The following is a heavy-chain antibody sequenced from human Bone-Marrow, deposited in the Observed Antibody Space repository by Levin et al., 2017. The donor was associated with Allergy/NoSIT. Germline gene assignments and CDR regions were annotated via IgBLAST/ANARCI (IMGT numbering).Heavy chain of an antibody. Sequence: ASVKVSCKASGYTFTSYYMHWVRQAPGQGLEWMGIINPSGGSTSYAQKFQGRVTMTRDTSTSTVYMELSSLRSEDTAVYYCARAPGQGGSYPYYYYGMDVWGQGTTVTVSS. CDR2: INPSGGST. CDR1: GYTFTSYY. CDR3: ARAPGQGGSYPYYYYGMDV. V-gene: IGHV1-46*01. D-gene: IGHD1-26*01. J-gene: IGHJ6*02.